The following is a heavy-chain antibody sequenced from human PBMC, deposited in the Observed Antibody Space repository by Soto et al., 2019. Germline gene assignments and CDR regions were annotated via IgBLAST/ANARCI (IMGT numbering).Heavy chain of an antibody. J-gene: IGHJ4*02. CDR1: GISLSNDRTG. V-gene: IGHV2-26*01. Sequence: QVTLKESGPVLEKPTETLTLTCTVSGISLSNDRTGVSCIRQPPGKALEWLAHIFSNDEKSHSTSLKSRLTISKDTSKNQVVLTMTNVDPVDTATYFRARILRNNHHPPDYWGQGTLVTVSS. CDR3: ARILRNNHHPPDY. CDR2: IFSNDEK.